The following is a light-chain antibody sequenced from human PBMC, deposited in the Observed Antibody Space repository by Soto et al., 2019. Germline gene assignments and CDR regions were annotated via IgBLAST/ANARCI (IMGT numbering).Light chain of an antibody. CDR1: QSVSSN. Sequence: EIVMTQSPVTLSVSPGERATLPCRASQSVSSNLAWYQQKPGQAPRLLIYGASTRATGIPARFSGSGSGTEFTLTISSLQSEDFAVYYCQQYYNWPLTFGGGTKVDIK. J-gene: IGKJ4*01. CDR3: QQYYNWPLT. CDR2: GAS. V-gene: IGKV3-15*01.